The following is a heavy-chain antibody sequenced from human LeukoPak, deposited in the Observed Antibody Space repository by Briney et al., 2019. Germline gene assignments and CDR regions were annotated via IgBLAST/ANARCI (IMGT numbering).Heavy chain of an antibody. V-gene: IGHV4-59*01. Sequence: SETLSLTCTVSGGSISSYYWSWIRQPPGKGLEWIGYIYYSGSTNYNPSLKSRVTISVGTSKNQFSLKLSSVTAADTAVYYCARATGITGTTTAELNFDYWGQGTLVTVSS. CDR1: GGSISSYY. J-gene: IGHJ4*02. D-gene: IGHD1-7*01. CDR3: ARATGITGTTTAELNFDY. CDR2: IYYSGST.